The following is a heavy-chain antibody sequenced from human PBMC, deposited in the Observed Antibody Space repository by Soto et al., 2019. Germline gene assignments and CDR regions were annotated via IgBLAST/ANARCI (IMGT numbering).Heavy chain of an antibody. CDR1: GGSFSGYY. CDR3: ARDFPYYDILTGYYKVGYFDY. J-gene: IGHJ4*02. CDR2: INHSGST. D-gene: IGHD3-9*01. Sequence: SETLSLTCAVYGGSFSGYYWSWIRQPPGKGLEWIGEINHSGSTNYNPSLKSRVTISVDTSKNQFSLKLSSVTAADTAVYYCARDFPYYDILTGYYKVGYFDYWGQGTLVTVSS. V-gene: IGHV4-34*01.